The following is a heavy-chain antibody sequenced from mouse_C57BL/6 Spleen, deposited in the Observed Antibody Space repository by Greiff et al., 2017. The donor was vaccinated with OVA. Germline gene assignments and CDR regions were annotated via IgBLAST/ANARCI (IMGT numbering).Heavy chain of an antibody. Sequence: EVKLVESGGGLVKPGGSLKLSCAASGFTFRDYGMHWVRQAPEKGLEWVAYISSGSSTIYYADTVKGRFTISRDNAKNTLFLQMTSLRSEDTAMYYCQAYYRRAMDYWGQGTSVTVSS. CDR1: GFTFRDYG. D-gene: IGHD2-12*01. CDR3: QAYYRRAMDY. J-gene: IGHJ4*01. V-gene: IGHV5-17*01. CDR2: ISSGSSTI.